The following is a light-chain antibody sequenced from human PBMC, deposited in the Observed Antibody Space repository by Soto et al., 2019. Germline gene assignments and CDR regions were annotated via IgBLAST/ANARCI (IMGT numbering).Light chain of an antibody. J-gene: IGLJ1*01. CDR1: TSDVGGYNY. V-gene: IGLV2-14*01. Sequence: QPVLTQPASVSGSPGQSITISCTGTTSDVGGYNYVSWYQQHPGKAPKLMIYEVSNRPSGVSNRFSGSKSGNTASLTISGLQAEDEAAYYCFSYTTSSAPYVFGTGTKLTVL. CDR2: EVS. CDR3: FSYTTSSAPYV.